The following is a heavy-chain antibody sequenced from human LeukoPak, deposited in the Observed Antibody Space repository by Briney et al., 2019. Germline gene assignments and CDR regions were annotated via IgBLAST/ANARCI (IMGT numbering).Heavy chain of an antibody. CDR3: AKDSVDIVVVPVSYYDY. D-gene: IGHD2-2*01. CDR2: ISGSGGST. J-gene: IGHJ4*02. V-gene: IGHV3-23*01. CDR1: GFTFSTYS. Sequence: PGGSLRLSCAASGFTFSTYSMNWVRQAPGKGLEWVSDISGSGGSTYSADSVKGRFTISRDNSKNTLYLQMNSLRAEDTAVYYCAKDSVDIVVVPVSYYDYWGQGTLVTVSS.